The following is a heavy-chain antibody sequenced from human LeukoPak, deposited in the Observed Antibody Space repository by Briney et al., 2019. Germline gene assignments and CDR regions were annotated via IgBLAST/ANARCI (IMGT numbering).Heavy chain of an antibody. CDR2: IYYSGST. D-gene: IGHD4-17*01. CDR1: GGSISSYY. Sequence: SETLSLTCTVSGGSISSYYWSWIRQPPGKGLEWIGYIYYSGSTNYNPSLKSRVTISVDTSKNQFSLKLSSVTAADTAVYYCARDLGEEQPAYAFDTWGQGTMVTVSS. V-gene: IGHV4-59*01. CDR3: ARDLGEEQPAYAFDT. J-gene: IGHJ3*02.